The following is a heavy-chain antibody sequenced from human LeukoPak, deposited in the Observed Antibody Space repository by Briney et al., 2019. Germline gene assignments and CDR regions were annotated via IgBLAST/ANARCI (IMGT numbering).Heavy chain of an antibody. V-gene: IGHV3-30-3*01. CDR2: ISYDGSNK. J-gene: IGHJ4*02. D-gene: IGHD4-17*01. CDR3: ARTVTIDY. CDR1: GFAFSSYA. Sequence: PGGSLRLSCAASGFAFSSYAMHWVRQAPDKGLEWVAVISYDGSNKYYADSVKGRFTISRDNSKNTLYLQMNSLRAEDTAVYYCARTVTIDYWGQGTLVTVSS.